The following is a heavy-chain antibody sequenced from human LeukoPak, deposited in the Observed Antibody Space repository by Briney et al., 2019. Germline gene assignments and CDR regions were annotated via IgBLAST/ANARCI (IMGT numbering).Heavy chain of an antibody. CDR2: TYYRSKWYN. J-gene: IGHJ6*04. D-gene: IGHD3-10*01. V-gene: IGHV6-1*01. CDR1: GDSVPSNSAA. CDR3: ARDISGSYDRGVYYYYGMDV. Sequence: SQTLSLTCAISGDSVPSNSAAWNWITQSPSRGLECLGRTYYRSKWYNDYAVSVKSRITINPDTSKNQFSLQLNSVTPEDTAVYYCARDISGSYDRGVYYYYGMDVWGKGTTVTVSS.